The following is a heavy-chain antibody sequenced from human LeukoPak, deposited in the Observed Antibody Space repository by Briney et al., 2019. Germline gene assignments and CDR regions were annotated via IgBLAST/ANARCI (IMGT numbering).Heavy chain of an antibody. CDR2: IWYDGSNK. CDR3: ARDGWSGGSTPGNY. J-gene: IGHJ4*02. V-gene: IGHV3-33*01. Sequence: GGSLRLSCAASGFTFSSYGMHWVRQAPGKGLEWVAVIWYDGSNKYYADSVKGRFTISRDNSKNTLYLQMNSLRPEDTAVYYCARDGWSGGSTPGNYWGQGTLVTVSS. D-gene: IGHD3-16*01. CDR1: GFTFSSYG.